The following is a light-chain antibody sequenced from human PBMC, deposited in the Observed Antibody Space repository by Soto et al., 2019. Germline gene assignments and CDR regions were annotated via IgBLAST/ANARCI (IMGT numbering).Light chain of an antibody. CDR2: SAS. CDR3: QQHNKWPT. V-gene: IGKV3-15*01. Sequence: EIVMTQSPATLSVSPGERATLSCRASQSVSSNLAWYQQKPGQAPRLLIYSASTRATGIPARFSGSGSGTDFTLTISSLQSEDFAVYYCQQHNKWPTSGGGTKVEIK. CDR1: QSVSSN. J-gene: IGKJ4*01.